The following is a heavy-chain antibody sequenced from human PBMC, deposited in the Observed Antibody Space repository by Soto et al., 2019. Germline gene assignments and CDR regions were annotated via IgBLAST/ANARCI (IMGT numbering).Heavy chain of an antibody. CDR1: GFTFSNAW. CDR2: IKSKTDGGTT. V-gene: IGHV3-15*01. Sequence: VQLVESGGGLVKPGGSLRLSCAASGFTFSNAWMSWVRQAPGKGLEWVGRIKSKTDGGTTDYAAPVKGRFTISRDDSKNTLYLQMNSLKTEDTAVYYCTTPENYDYIWGSYQFDYWGQGTLVTVSS. CDR3: TTPENYDYIWGSYQFDY. J-gene: IGHJ4*02. D-gene: IGHD3-16*02.